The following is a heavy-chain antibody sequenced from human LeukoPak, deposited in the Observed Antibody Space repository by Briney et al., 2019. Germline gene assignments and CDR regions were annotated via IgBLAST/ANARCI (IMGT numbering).Heavy chain of an antibody. CDR1: GYTFTSYG. CDR3: ARDTGGNLDY. Sequence: ASVKVCCKASGYTFTSYGISWVRQAPGQGLEWMGWISAYNGNTNYAQKFQGRVTMTRDTSTSTVYMELSSLRSEDTAVYYCARDTGGNLDYWGQGTLVTVSS. CDR2: ISAYNGNT. V-gene: IGHV1-18*01. D-gene: IGHD4-23*01. J-gene: IGHJ4*02.